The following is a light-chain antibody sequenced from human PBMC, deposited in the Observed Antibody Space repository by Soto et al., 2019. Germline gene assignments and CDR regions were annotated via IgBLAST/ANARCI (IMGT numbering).Light chain of an antibody. J-gene: IGKJ2*01. CDR2: DAS. CDR3: QQYNSHYT. V-gene: IGKV1-5*01. CDR1: QSISSW. Sequence: DIQMTQSPSTLSASVGDRVIINCRAGQSISSWLAWYQQKAGKAPKLLIYDASILESGVPSRFSGSGSGTEFSLTINTLQPDDFTTYYCQQYNSHYTFGQGTKLEIK.